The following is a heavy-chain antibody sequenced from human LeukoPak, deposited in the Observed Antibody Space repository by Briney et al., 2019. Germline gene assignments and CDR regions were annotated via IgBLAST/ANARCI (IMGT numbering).Heavy chain of an antibody. J-gene: IGHJ4*02. CDR2: IYYSGST. Sequence: SETLSLTCTVSGGSISSSSYYWGWIRQPPGKGLEWIGSIYYSGSTYYNPSLKSRVTISVDTSKNQFSLKLGSVTAADTAVYYCARVKGVWFGELLGIDYWGQGTLVTVSS. D-gene: IGHD3-10*01. CDR1: GGSISSSSYY. V-gene: IGHV4-39*07. CDR3: ARVKGVWFGELLGIDY.